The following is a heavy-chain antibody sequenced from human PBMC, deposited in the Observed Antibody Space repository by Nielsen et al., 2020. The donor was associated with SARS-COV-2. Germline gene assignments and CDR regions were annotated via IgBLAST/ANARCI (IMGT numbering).Heavy chain of an antibody. V-gene: IGHV3-11*03. CDR3: ARKGGGSYGSGERLSYYYYGMDV. Sequence: GESLKISCAASGFTFSAYYMTWIRQAPGKGLEWLSYISDSGAYTNYADSVKGRFTISRDNAKNSLFLQMNSLCADDTAVYYCARKGGGSYGSGERLSYYYYGMDVWGQATTVTVSS. CDR2: ISDSGAYT. CDR1: GFTFSAYY. D-gene: IGHD3-10*01. J-gene: IGHJ6*02.